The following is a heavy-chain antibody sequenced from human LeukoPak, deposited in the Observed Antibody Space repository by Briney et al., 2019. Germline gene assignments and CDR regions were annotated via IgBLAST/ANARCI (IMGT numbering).Heavy chain of an antibody. J-gene: IGHJ4*01. CDR1: GVTLNSDW. V-gene: IGHV3-74*01. D-gene: IGHD2-2*01. Sequence: PGGSLRLSCAASGVTLNSDWMHWVRQGPGKGLLWLSRVNPDGSITGYADSVKGRFTISRDIAKNTLYLQLNSLRAEDTAVYYCARESSPAGLGNWGQGTLVTVST. CDR2: VNPDGSIT. CDR3: ARESSPAGLGN.